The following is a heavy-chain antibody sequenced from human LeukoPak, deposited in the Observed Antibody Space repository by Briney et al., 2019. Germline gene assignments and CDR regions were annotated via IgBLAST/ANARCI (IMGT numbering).Heavy chain of an antibody. Sequence: SVKVSCKASGGTFSSYAISWVRQAPGQGLEWMGRIIPILGIANYAQKFQGRVTITADKSTSTAYMELSSLRSEDTAVYYCARVGLHDFWSGYSFDYCGQGTLVTVSS. J-gene: IGHJ4*02. CDR3: ARVGLHDFWSGYSFDY. CDR2: IIPILGIA. V-gene: IGHV1-69*04. D-gene: IGHD3-3*01. CDR1: GGTFSSYA.